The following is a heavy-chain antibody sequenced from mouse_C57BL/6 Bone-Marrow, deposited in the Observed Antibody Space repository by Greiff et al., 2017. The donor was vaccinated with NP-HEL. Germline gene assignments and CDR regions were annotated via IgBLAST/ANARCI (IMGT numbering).Heavy chain of an antibody. D-gene: IGHD1-1*01. J-gene: IGHJ2*01. CDR2: INPSSGYT. Sequence: MQLQQSGAELARPGASVKMSCKASGYTFTSYTMHWVKQRPGQGLEWIGYINPSSGYTKYNQKFKDKATLTADKSSSTAYMQLSSLTSEDSAVYYCARLGTTVAFDYWGQGTTLTVSS. V-gene: IGHV1-4*01. CDR3: ARLGTTVAFDY. CDR1: GYTFTSYT.